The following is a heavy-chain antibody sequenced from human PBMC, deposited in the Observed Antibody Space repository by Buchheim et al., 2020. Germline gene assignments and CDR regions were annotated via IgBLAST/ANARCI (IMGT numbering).Heavy chain of an antibody. J-gene: IGHJ4*02. V-gene: IGHV3-33*01. CDR1: GFSFRSYD. D-gene: IGHD1-26*01. CDR3: ATGGNYYEFDY. Sequence: QVQLVESGGGVVQPGRSLRLSCAASGFSFRSYDMHWVRQAPGKGLDWVAVIWHDGTNRYYADSVKGRFTVSRDNSKNTLYLQMNSLRVEDTAVYFCATGGNYYEFDYWGQGTL. CDR2: IWHDGTNR.